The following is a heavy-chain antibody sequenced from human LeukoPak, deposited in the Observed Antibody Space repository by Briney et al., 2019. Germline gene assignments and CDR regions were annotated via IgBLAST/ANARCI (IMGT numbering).Heavy chain of an antibody. J-gene: IGHJ6*02. V-gene: IGHV3-23*01. Sequence: PGGSLRLSCAAYGFTSSNFAMNWVRQAPGKGLECVSSISGSTGRTYYADSVKGRFTISRDDSKNTVYLEMNNLRAEDTALYFCAKANCGSGCFYIMDVWGQGTMVTVSS. CDR1: GFTSSNFA. CDR2: ISGSTGRT. CDR3: AKANCGSGCFYIMDV. D-gene: IGHD6-25*01.